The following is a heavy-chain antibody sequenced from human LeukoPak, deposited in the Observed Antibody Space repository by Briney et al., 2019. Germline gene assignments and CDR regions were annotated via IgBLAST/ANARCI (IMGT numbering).Heavy chain of an antibody. D-gene: IGHD5-24*01. J-gene: IGHJ6*03. Sequence: ASVKVSCKASGYAFTRHHMHWVRQAPGQGLECMGLINPSGSSTIYAQKFQGRVTMTRDMSTSTDYMELSSLRSEDTAVYYCARVLSSSHPDGYYYYYYMDVWGTGTTVTVSS. CDR2: INPSGSST. CDR3: ARVLSSSHPDGYYYYYYMDV. CDR1: GYAFTRHH. V-gene: IGHV1-46*01.